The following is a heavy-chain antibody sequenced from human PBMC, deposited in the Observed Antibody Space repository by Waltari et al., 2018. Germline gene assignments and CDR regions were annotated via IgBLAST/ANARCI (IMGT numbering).Heavy chain of an antibody. D-gene: IGHD3-10*01. CDR2: INHSGST. J-gene: IGHJ4*02. V-gene: IGHV4-34*01. Sequence: QVQLQQWGAGLLTPSETLSLTCAVYGGSFSGYYWSWIRQPPGKGLEWIGEINHSGSTNYNPSLKSRVTISVDTSKNQFSLKLSSVTAADTAVYYCARGPRYYYGSGSYRLDYWGQGTLVTVSS. CDR3: ARGPRYYYGSGSYRLDY. CDR1: GGSFSGYY.